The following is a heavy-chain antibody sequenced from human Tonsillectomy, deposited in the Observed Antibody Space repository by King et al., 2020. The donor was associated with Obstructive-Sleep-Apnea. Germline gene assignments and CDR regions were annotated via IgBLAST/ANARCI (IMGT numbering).Heavy chain of an antibody. V-gene: IGHV3-15*01. CDR3: ASVVPSSLYGGYYFDY. CDR1: GLIFTDAW. Sequence: VQLVESGGGLIKPGGSLRVSCVASGLIFTDAWMSWVRQTPGRGLEWGGRIKSKADTGATDYATPVKGHFTISRDDSINTLYLQMKSLTSEQTAVYYCASVVPSSLYGGYYFDYWGQGTLVTFSS. CDR2: IKSKADTGAT. J-gene: IGHJ4*02. D-gene: IGHD6-13*01.